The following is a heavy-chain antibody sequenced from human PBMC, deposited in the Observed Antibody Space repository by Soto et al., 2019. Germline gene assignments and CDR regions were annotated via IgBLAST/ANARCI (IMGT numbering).Heavy chain of an antibody. J-gene: IGHJ4*02. Sequence: GGSLRLSCEGSGFTSSSYVMHGVRQAPGKGLEWVALISFDGSKKNYADSVKGRFTISRDNSKNTMYLQMNSLRPEDTAVYYCARGVFYYYGSSGYSPDYWGQGTLVTVSS. V-gene: IGHV3-30-3*01. CDR1: GFTSSSYV. D-gene: IGHD3-22*01. CDR3: ARGVFYYYGSSGYSPDY. CDR2: ISFDGSKK.